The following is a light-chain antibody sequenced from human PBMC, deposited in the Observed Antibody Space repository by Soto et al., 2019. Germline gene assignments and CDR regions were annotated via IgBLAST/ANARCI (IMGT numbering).Light chain of an antibody. CDR3: QQYGSSRT. CDR1: KRVSSSH. CDR2: GAS. Sequence: EIVLTHSPVTLSLSPVERASLAFRASKRVSSSHLAWYQQKPGQAPRLLIDGASSRATGIPARFSGSGSGTDFTLTISSLEPEDFAVYYCQQYGSSRTFGQGTKVDIK. J-gene: IGKJ1*01. V-gene: IGKV3-20*01.